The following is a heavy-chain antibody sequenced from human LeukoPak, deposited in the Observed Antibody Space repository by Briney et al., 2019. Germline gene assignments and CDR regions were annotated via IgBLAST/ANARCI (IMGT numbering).Heavy chain of an antibody. V-gene: IGHV4-61*08. CDR2: IYYSGST. D-gene: IGHD4-11*01. CDR3: ARGHYKEYFDY. Sequence: SETLSLTCAVSGGSISSGGYSWSWIRQPPGKGLEWIGYIYYSGSTNYKPSLKSRVTISVDTSKNQFSLKLSSVTAADTAVYYCARGHYKEYFDYWGQGTLVTVSS. J-gene: IGHJ4*02. CDR1: GGSISSGGYS.